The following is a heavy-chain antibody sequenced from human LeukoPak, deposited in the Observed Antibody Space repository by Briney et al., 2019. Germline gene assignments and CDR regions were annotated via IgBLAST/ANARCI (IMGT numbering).Heavy chain of an antibody. CDR3: ASINYYDSSGYAY. Sequence: PGGSLRLSCAASGFTFSSYSMNWVRQAPGKGLEWVSSISSSSSYIYYADSVKGRFTISRDNAKNSLYLQMNSLRAGDTAVYYCASINYYDSSGYAYWGQGTLVTVSS. J-gene: IGHJ4*02. V-gene: IGHV3-21*01. CDR2: ISSSSSYI. D-gene: IGHD3-22*01. CDR1: GFTFSSYS.